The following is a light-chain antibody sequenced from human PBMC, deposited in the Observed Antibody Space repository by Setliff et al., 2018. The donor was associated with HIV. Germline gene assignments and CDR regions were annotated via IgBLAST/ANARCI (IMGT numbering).Light chain of an antibody. Sequence: DIQLTQSPSFLSASIGDRVTITCRASQGIRSSLAWYQQKAGKAPQLLIYTASTLHFGVPSRFSGSGSGTEFTLTISSLQSEDCATYYCQHLNTSPITFGQGTRL. V-gene: IGKV1-9*01. J-gene: IGKJ5*01. CDR3: QHLNTSPIT. CDR1: QGIRSS. CDR2: TAS.